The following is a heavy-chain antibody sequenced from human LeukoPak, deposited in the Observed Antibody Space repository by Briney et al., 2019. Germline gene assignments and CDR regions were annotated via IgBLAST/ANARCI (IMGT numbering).Heavy chain of an antibody. CDR3: ARSFGASQQYSSSWYYYYMDV. D-gene: IGHD6-13*01. CDR2: INPSGGST. J-gene: IGHJ6*03. Sequence: ASVKVSCKASGYIFTNYYIHWVRQAPGQGLEWMGIINPSGGSTGYVQKFQGRVTMTRDMSTSTVYMELSSLRSEDTAVYYCARSFGASQQYSSSWYYYYMDVWGKGTTVTVSS. V-gene: IGHV1-46*01. CDR1: GYIFTNYY.